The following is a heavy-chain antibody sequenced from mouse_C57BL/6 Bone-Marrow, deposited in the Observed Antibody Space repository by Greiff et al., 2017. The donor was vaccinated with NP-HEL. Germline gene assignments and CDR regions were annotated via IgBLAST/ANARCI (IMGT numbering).Heavy chain of an antibody. CDR1: GYTFTGYW. J-gene: IGHJ3*01. Sequence: VQLQQSGAELMKPGASVKLSCKATGYTFTGYWIEWVKQRPGHGLEWIGEILPGSGSTNYNEKFKSKATLTVDTSSSTAYMQLSSLTSEDSAVYYCARSGYWFAYWGQGTLVTVSA. D-gene: IGHD1-3*01. CDR3: ARSGYWFAY. CDR2: ILPGSGST. V-gene: IGHV1-9*01.